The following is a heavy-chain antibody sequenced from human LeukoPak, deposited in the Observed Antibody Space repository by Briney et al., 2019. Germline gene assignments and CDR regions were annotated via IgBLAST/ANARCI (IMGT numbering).Heavy chain of an antibody. Sequence: ASVKVSCKASGGTFSSYAISWVRQAPGQGLEWMGGIIPIFGTANYAQKFQGRVTITADESTSTAYMELSSLRSEDTAVYYCARESLGSYKTVVIVARRHDAFDMWGQGTMVTVSS. CDR3: ARESLGSYKTVVIVARRHDAFDM. CDR2: IIPIFGTA. D-gene: IGHD3-22*01. J-gene: IGHJ3*02. CDR1: GGTFSSYA. V-gene: IGHV1-69*13.